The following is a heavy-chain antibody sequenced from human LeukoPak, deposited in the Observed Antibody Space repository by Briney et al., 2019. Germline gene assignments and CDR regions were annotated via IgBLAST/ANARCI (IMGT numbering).Heavy chain of an antibody. Sequence: GGSLRLSCAASGFTFSSYARSWVRQAPGKGLEWVSAISGSGGSTYYADSVKGRFTISRDNSKNTLYLQMNSLRAEDTAVYYCAKEDCSSTSCSLGRVDYWGQGTLVTVSS. V-gene: IGHV3-23*01. CDR2: ISGSGGST. CDR3: AKEDCSSTSCSLGRVDY. D-gene: IGHD2-2*01. J-gene: IGHJ4*02. CDR1: GFTFSSYA.